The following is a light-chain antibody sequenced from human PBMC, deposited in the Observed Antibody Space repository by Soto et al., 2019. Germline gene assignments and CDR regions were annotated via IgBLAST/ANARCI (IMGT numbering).Light chain of an antibody. J-gene: IGKJ5*01. CDR3: QQRTDWPGIS. CDR1: QSVSNS. CDR2: GTS. Sequence: EIVLTQSPATLSLSPGERATLSCRASQSVSNSLAWYQQKPGQPPRLLIYGTSNRVTGIPARFSGGGSGTDFTLTISSLEPDDFAVYYCQQRTDWPGISFGQGTRLEIK. V-gene: IGKV3-11*01.